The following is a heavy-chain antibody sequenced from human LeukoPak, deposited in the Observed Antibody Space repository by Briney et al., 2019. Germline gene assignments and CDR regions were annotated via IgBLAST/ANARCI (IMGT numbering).Heavy chain of an antibody. CDR1: GGSISSNNW. J-gene: IGHJ5*02. CDR3: ASGIVGATNWFDP. Sequence: PSETLSLTCAVSGGSISSNNWWSWVRQPPGKGLEWIGEIYHSGSTNYNPSLKSRVTISVDKSKNQFSLKLTSVTAADTAVYYCASGIVGATNWFDPWGQGTLVTVSS. D-gene: IGHD1-26*01. CDR2: IYHSGST. V-gene: IGHV4-4*02.